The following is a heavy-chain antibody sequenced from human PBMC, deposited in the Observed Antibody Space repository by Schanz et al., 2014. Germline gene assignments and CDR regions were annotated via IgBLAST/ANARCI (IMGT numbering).Heavy chain of an antibody. D-gene: IGHD3-10*01. CDR1: GLTFSNHA. CDR2: ISGSGDNT. J-gene: IGHJ5*01. V-gene: IGHV3-23*04. CDR3: AKDFTGSGIFFNS. Sequence: EVQLVESGGGLVQPGGSLRLSCAASGLTFSNHAMIWVRQAPGKGLEWVSAISGSGDNTFYADSVRGRFTISRDNSRNTLYLQMNSLRAEDTAVYYCAKDFTGSGIFFNSWGQGTLVSVSS.